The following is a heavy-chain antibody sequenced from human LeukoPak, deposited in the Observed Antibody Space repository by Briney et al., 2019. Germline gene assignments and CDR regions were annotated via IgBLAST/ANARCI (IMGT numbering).Heavy chain of an antibody. J-gene: IGHJ4*02. CDR1: GYTFTSYG. Sequence: GASVKVSCKASGYTFTSYGISWVRQAPGQGLEWMGWISAYNGNTNYEQKLQGRVTMNTDTYTNKDNMEMRRLRAGDTAVYYCARAHQEYSSVSAFDYWGQGTLVTVSS. CDR3: ARAHQEYSSVSAFDY. CDR2: ISAYNGNT. V-gene: IGHV1-18*01. D-gene: IGHD6-19*01.